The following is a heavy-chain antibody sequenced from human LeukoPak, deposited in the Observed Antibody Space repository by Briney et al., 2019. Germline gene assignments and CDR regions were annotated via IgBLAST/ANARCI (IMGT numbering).Heavy chain of an antibody. V-gene: IGHV4-39*01. J-gene: IGHJ4*02. Sequence: PSETLSLTCTVSGDSISSSSYYWGWIRQPPGKGLEWIGSIYYSGSTYYNPSLKSRVTISVDTSKNQFSLKLSSVTAADTAVYYCARHSEQWLVEYYFDYWGQGTLVTVSS. CDR3: ARHSEQWLVEYYFDY. CDR1: GDSISSSSYY. CDR2: IYYSGST. D-gene: IGHD6-19*01.